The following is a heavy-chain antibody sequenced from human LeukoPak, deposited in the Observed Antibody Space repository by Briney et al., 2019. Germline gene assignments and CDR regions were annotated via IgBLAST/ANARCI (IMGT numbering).Heavy chain of an antibody. J-gene: IGHJ6*02. Sequence: PSETLSLTCTVSGGSISSSSYYWGWTRQPPGKGLEWIGSIYYSGSTYYNPSLKSRVTISVDTSKNQFSLKLSSVTAADTAVYYCARHNPPFGSSSWKYYYYYGMDVWGQGTTVTVSS. CDR3: ARHNPPFGSSSWKYYYYYGMDV. V-gene: IGHV4-39*01. CDR1: GGSISSSSYY. D-gene: IGHD6-13*01. CDR2: IYYSGST.